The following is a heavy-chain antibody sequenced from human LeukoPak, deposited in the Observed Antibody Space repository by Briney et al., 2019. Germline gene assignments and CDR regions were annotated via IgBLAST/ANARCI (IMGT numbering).Heavy chain of an antibody. Sequence: GASVKVSCKASGYTFTSYYMHWVRQAPGQGLEWMGIINPSGGSTSYAQKFQGRVTMTRDMSTSTVYMELSSLRSEDTAVYYCARGDTMIVRRLRLPLIDYWGQGTLVTVSS. CDR2: INPSGGST. CDR1: GYTFTSYY. D-gene: IGHD3-22*01. V-gene: IGHV1-46*01. CDR3: ARGDTMIVRRLRLPLIDY. J-gene: IGHJ4*02.